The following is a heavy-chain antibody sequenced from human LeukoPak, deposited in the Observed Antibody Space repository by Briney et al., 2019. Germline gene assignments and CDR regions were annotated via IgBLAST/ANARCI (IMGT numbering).Heavy chain of an antibody. D-gene: IGHD3-9*01. V-gene: IGHV3-9*01. CDR3: ARLSYYDILTLI. CDR1: GFTFDDYA. CDR2: ISWNSGSI. J-gene: IGHJ3*02. Sequence: PGRSLRLSCAASGFTFDDYAMHWVRQAPGKGLEWVSGISWNSGSIGYADSVEGRFTISRDNAKNSLYLQMNSQRAEDTAVYYCARLSYYDILTLIWGQGTMVTVSS.